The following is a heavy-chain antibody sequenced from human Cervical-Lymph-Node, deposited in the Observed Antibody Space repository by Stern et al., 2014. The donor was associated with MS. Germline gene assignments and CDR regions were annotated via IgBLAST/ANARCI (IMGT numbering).Heavy chain of an antibody. D-gene: IGHD3-10*01. CDR1: GGSTSSSNYY. Sequence: QVQLQESGPGLVKPSETLSLTCTVSGGSTSSSNYYWGWIRQPPGKGLEWIASISHSGSSYSIPSLKSRLTISIDTSKNQFSLKLTPGTAADTAVYYCASLNGSGSYPDYWGQGTLVIVSS. CDR3: ASLNGSGSYPDY. J-gene: IGHJ4*02. CDR2: ISHSGSS. V-gene: IGHV4-39*01.